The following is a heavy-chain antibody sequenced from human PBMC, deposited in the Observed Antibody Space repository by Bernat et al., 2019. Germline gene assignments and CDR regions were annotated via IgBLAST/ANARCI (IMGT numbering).Heavy chain of an antibody. V-gene: IGHV4-4*02. Sequence: QVQLQESGPGLVKPSGTLSPTCAVPGGSISSSNWWSWVRQPPGKGLDWIGEIYHSGSTNYNPSLKSRVTISVDKSKNQFSLKLSSVTAADTAVYYCARTSRRGYYDSSCYYYFDYWGQGTLVTVSS. D-gene: IGHD3-22*01. J-gene: IGHJ4*02. CDR3: ARTSRRGYYDSSCYYYFDY. CDR2: IYHSGST. CDR1: GGSISSSNW.